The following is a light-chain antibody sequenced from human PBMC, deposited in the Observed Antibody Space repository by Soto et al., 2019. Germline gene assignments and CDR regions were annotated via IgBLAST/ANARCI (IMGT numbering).Light chain of an antibody. V-gene: IGKV3-20*01. CDR2: IAS. Sequence: EVVLTQSPGTLSLSPGERATLSCRASQSVSRSYLAWYQQKPGQAPRLLIYIASSRATGIPDRFSGSGSGTDFTLTINRLEPEDFAMYYCQQYGISPYTFGQGTKLEIK. CDR3: QQYGISPYT. CDR1: QSVSRSY. J-gene: IGKJ2*01.